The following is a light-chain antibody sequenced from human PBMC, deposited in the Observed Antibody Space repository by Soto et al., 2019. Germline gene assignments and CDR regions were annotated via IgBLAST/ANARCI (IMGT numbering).Light chain of an antibody. CDR1: QTVRNNY. J-gene: IGKJ3*01. Sequence: EFGLTHSPGTLSLSPGERATLSCRASQTVRNNYLAWYQQKPGQAPRLLIYDASSRATGIPDRFSGSGSGTDFTLTISSLEPEDFAVYYCQQRSNWPRTFGPGTKVDIK. CDR3: QQRSNWPRT. V-gene: IGKV3D-20*02. CDR2: DAS.